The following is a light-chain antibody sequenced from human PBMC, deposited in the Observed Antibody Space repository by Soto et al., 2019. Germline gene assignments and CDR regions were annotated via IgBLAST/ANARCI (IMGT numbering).Light chain of an antibody. Sequence: DIQMTQSPSSLSASVGDRVTITCRASQGIRNDLGWYQQKPGKAPKRLIYTTSTLESGVQSTFSGSGSELEFNLTNSSLQPEDVATDYCLQHNTYPLTFGGGTKVEIK. CDR3: LQHNTYPLT. J-gene: IGKJ4*01. CDR1: QGIRND. V-gene: IGKV1-17*01. CDR2: TTS.